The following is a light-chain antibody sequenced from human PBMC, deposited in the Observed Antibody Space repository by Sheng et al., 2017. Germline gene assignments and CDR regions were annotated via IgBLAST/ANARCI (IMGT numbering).Light chain of an antibody. Sequence: QSALTQPASVSGSPGQSITVSCTGSSSDVGNYVLVSWYQHHPGKAPKVIIYEIKKRPSGVSDRFSGSKSGNTAFLTISGLQADDEAHYYCCSYAGSDNWVFGGGTKVTVL. CDR3: CSYAGSDNWV. J-gene: IGLJ3*02. CDR1: SSDVGNYVL. CDR2: EIK. V-gene: IGLV2-23*02.